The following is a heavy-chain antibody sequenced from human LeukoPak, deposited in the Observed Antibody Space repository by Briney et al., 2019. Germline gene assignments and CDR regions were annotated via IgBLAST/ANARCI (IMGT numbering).Heavy chain of an antibody. CDR2: TYYRSKWYY. CDR3: AGGVPTPAFEI. J-gene: IGHJ3*02. CDR1: GDSVSSSTAS. V-gene: IGHV6-1*01. Sequence: SQTLSLTCAISGDSVSSSTASWTWIRQSPSRGLEWLGRTYYRSKWYYDYAVSVKSRIIINLDTSKNQFSLQLNSVTPEDTAVYYCAGGVPTPAFEIWGQGTMVTVSS.